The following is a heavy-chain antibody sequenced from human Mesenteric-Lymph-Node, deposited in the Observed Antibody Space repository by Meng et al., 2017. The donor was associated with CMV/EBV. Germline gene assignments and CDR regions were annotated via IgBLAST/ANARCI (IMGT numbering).Heavy chain of an antibody. CDR2: ISYDGSNK. Sequence: GESLKISCAASGFTFSSYAMHWVRQAPGKGLEWVAVISYDGSNKYYADSVKGRFTISRDNSKNTLYLQMNSLRAEDTAVYYCAKDLVSASPDYWGQGTLVTVSS. D-gene: IGHD2-2*01. J-gene: IGHJ4*02. V-gene: IGHV3-30-3*01. CDR1: GFTFSSYA. CDR3: AKDLVSASPDY.